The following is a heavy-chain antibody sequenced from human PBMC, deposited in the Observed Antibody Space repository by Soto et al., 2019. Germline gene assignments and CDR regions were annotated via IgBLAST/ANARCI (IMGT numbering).Heavy chain of an antibody. CDR3: ARVSHRFWQQLSFYSDYMDL. J-gene: IGHJ6*03. Sequence: EVQLMESGGGLVQPGGSLRLSCAASGFTVSSNYMRWVRQVPGEGLQWVSDLYSGGSAHHADSVKDRFTISRDDSKNTVYLQMNSLRVEDTAVYYCARVSHRFWQQLSFYSDYMDLWGKGTTVTVSS. V-gene: IGHV3-66*01. D-gene: IGHD1-1*01. CDR1: GFTVSSNY. CDR2: LYSGGSA.